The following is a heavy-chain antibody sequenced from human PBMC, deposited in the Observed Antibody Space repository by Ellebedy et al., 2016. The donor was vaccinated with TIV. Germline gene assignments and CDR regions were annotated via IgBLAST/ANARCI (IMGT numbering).Heavy chain of an antibody. CDR2: ISGSGGST. CDR3: AKDQSPLIAVAFPYDY. D-gene: IGHD6-19*01. Sequence: GGSLRLXXAASGFTFSSYAMSWVRQAPGKGLEWVSAISGSGGSTYYTDSVKGRFTISRDNSKNTLYLQMNSLRAEDTAVYYCAKDQSPLIAVAFPYDYWGQGTLVTVSS. V-gene: IGHV3-23*01. CDR1: GFTFSSYA. J-gene: IGHJ4*02.